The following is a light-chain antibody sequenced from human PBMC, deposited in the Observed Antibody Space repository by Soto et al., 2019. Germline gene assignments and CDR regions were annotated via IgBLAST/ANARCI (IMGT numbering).Light chain of an antibody. V-gene: IGLV4-69*01. J-gene: IGLJ2*01. CDR1: SGHSSYA. CDR3: QTGGTGIL. CDR2: LNSDGSH. Sequence: QSVLTQSPSASASLGASVKLTCTLSSGHSSYAIAWHQQQPEKGPRYLMKLNSDGSHSKGDGIPDRFSGSSSGAERYLTISSLHSEDEADYYCQTGGTGILFAGGTKLTVL.